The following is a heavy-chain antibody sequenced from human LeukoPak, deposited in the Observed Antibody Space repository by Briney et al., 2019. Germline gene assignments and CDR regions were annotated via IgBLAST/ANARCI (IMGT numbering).Heavy chain of an antibody. J-gene: IGHJ5*02. Sequence: GGSLKLSCAASGFTFSGSAMHWVRQAPGKGLEWVAVISYDGSNKYYADSVKGRFTISRDNSKNTLYLQMNSLRAEDTAVYYCAKVAGSSPNWFDPWGQGTLVTVSS. V-gene: IGHV3-30*04. CDR2: ISYDGSNK. CDR1: GFTFSGSA. D-gene: IGHD6-13*01. CDR3: AKVAGSSPNWFDP.